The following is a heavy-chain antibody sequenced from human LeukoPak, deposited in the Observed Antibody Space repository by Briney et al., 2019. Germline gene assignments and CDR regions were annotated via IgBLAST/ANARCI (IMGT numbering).Heavy chain of an antibody. CDR1: GYTFTGYY. CDR3: ARGSINMIVVVKQPDY. CDR2: INPNSGGT. J-gene: IGHJ4*02. D-gene: IGHD3-22*01. Sequence: ASVTVSCTASGYTFTGYYMHWVRQAPGQGLEWMGWINPNSGGTNYAQKYQGRVTMTRDTSISTAYKELSRLRSDDTAVYYCARGSINMIVVVKQPDYWGQGTLVTGSS. V-gene: IGHV1-2*02.